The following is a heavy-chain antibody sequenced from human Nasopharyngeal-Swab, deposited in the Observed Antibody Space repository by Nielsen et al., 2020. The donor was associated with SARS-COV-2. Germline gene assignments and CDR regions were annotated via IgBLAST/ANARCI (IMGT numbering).Heavy chain of an antibody. CDR1: GFTFSTYW. CDR2: IKQDGSEK. J-gene: IGHJ3*01. V-gene: IGHV3-7*03. D-gene: IGHD5-12*01. Sequence: GGSLRLSCAASGFTFSTYWMSWVRQAPGKGLEWVANIKQDGSEKYYLDSVKGRFTISRDNAKNSLYLQMNSLRAEDTALYYCASLVAPIDIWGQGTMVTVSS. CDR3: ASLVAPIDI.